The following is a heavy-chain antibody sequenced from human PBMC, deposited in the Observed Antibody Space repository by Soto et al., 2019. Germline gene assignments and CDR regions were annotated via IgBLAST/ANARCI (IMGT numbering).Heavy chain of an antibody. CDR2: IYYSGST. CDR3: ARAIVVVPAANLDYFDY. CDR1: GGSISSGGYY. D-gene: IGHD2-2*01. Sequence: QVQLQESGPGLVKPSQTLSLTCTVSGGSISSGGYYWSWIRQHPGKGLEWIGYIYYSGSTYYNPSLKSRVTISVDTSKNQFSLKLSSVTAADTAVYYCARAIVVVPAANLDYFDYWGQGTLVTVSS. J-gene: IGHJ4*02. V-gene: IGHV4-31*03.